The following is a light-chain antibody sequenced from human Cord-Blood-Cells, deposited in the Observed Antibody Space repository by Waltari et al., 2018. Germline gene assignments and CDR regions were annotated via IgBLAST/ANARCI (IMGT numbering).Light chain of an antibody. CDR2: DVS. CDR1: SSDVGGYNY. Sequence: QSALTQPAPVSGSPGPSITIPCTGTSSDVGGYNYVSWYQQHPGKAPKLMIYDVSNRPSGVSNRFSGSKSGNTASLTISGLQAEDEADYYCSSYTSSSTWVFGGGTKLTVL. CDR3: SSYTSSSTWV. V-gene: IGLV2-14*01. J-gene: IGLJ3*02.